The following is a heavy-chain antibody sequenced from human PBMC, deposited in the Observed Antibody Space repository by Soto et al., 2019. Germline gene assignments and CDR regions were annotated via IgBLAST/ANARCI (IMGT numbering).Heavy chain of an antibody. Sequence: EVQLVESGGGLVQPGGYLRLSCEASGFTSNDYWMHWVRQVPGKGLVWVSRIKSDGSSTSYADSVKGRFTISRDNAKNTLYLQMNSLSDDDSAVYYCARGGSYNYGPRGSRLADFWGQGTLVTVSS. J-gene: IGHJ4*02. V-gene: IGHV3-74*01. D-gene: IGHD5-18*01. CDR1: GFTSNDYW. CDR3: ARGGSYNYGPRGSRLADF. CDR2: IKSDGSST.